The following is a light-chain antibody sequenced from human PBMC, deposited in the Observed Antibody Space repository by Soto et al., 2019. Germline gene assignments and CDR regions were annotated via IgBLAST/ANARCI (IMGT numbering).Light chain of an antibody. V-gene: IGLV2-8*01. Sequence: QSALTQPPSASGSPGQSVTISCTGTSSDVGAYNYVSWYQQHAGKAPKLVIYEVTKRPSGVPDRFSGSKSATTASLTVSGLQAEDEADYYSSSIASSNTWVFGGGTKVTVL. CDR1: SSDVGAYNY. J-gene: IGLJ3*02. CDR2: EVT. CDR3: SSIASSNTWV.